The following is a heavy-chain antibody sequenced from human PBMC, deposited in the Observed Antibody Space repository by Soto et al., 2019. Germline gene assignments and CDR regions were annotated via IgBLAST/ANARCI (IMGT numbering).Heavy chain of an antibody. Sequence: SETLSLTCTVYGGTFSGYYWSWIRQPPGKGLEWIGEINHSGSTNYNPSLKSRVTISVDTSKNQFSLKLSSVTAAYWTVYCCARSITPCGQGTLVTGSS. J-gene: IGHJ5*02. CDR3: ARSITP. V-gene: IGHV4-34*01. D-gene: IGHD3-10*01. CDR1: GGTFSGYY. CDR2: INHSGST.